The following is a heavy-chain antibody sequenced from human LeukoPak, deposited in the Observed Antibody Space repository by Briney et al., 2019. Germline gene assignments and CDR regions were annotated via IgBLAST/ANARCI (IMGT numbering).Heavy chain of an antibody. D-gene: IGHD1-26*01. V-gene: IGHV1-46*01. J-gene: IGHJ3*02. CDR1: GYTFTSYY. Sequence: ASVKVSCKASGYTFTSYYMHWVRQAPGQGLEWMGIINPSGGSTSYAQKFQGRVTITADESTSTAYMELSSLRSEDTAVYYCARNGGSYNYGSDAFDIWGQGTMVTVSS. CDR2: INPSGGST. CDR3: ARNGGSYNYGSDAFDI.